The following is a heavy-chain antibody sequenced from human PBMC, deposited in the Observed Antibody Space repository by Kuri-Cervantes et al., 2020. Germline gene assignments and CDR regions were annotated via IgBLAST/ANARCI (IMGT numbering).Heavy chain of an antibody. Sequence: GGSLRLSCAASGFTFSSYSMNWVRQAPGKGLEWVAVISYDGSNKYYADSVKGRFTISRDNSKNTLYLQMNSLRAEDTAVYYCAKDRGGAVAAPRYFQHWGQGTLVTVSS. V-gene: IGHV3-30*18. CDR1: GFTFSSYS. CDR3: AKDRGGAVAAPRYFQH. J-gene: IGHJ1*01. CDR2: ISYDGSNK. D-gene: IGHD6-19*01.